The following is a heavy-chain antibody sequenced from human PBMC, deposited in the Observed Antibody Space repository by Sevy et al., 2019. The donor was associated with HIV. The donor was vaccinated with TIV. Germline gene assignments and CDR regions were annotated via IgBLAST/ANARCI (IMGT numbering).Heavy chain of an antibody. CDR1: GLTFSSYV. D-gene: IGHD3-22*01. CDR2: ISGSGGYT. CDR3: AKEYSSGYS. J-gene: IGHJ4*02. Sequence: GGSLRLSCTASGLTFSSYVMSWVRQAPGKGLEWVSTISGSGGYTYGADSVKCRFTISRDNSKNTVYLQMNSLTVEDTAMYYCAKEYSSGYSWGQGILVTVSS. V-gene: IGHV3-23*01.